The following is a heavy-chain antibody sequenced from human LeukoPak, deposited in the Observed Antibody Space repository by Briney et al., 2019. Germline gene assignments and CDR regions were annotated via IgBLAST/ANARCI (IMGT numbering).Heavy chain of an antibody. D-gene: IGHD1-26*01. J-gene: IGHJ4*02. CDR2: TYYRSRWYY. V-gene: IGHV6-1*01. CDR3: VRDPVGGSTIFDC. Sequence: SQTLSLTCVISGDSVSSNSAAWNWIRQSPSRGLEWLGRTYYRSRWYYDYSVAVKSRVTINPDTSKNQFSLQLSSVTPEDTAVYYCVRDPVGGSTIFDCWGQGTLVTVSS. CDR1: GDSVSSNSAA.